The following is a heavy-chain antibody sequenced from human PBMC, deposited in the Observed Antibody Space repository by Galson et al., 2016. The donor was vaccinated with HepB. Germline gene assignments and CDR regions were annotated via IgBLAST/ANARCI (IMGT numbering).Heavy chain of an antibody. CDR2: VYHDGSI. Sequence: SETLSLTCAVSGASISSNSYWNWVRQAPGKGLEWIGEVYHDGSINYTPSVKSRITISVDKSKNLFSLKLTSMTAADTATYYCARAPDSGFDVYGWSHWGQGALVTVSS. CDR1: GASISSNSY. CDR3: ARAPDSGFDVYGWSH. V-gene: IGHV4-4*02. J-gene: IGHJ4*02. D-gene: IGHD5-12*01.